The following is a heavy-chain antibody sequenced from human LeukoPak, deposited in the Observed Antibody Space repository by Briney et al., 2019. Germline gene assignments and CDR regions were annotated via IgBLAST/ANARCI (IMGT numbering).Heavy chain of an antibody. CDR2: INQDGSDK. Sequence: GGSLRLSCAASGLTFSIHWMNWVRQAPGKGLECVANINQDGSDKYYVDSVKGRFTISRDNTKNSLYLQVNSLRAEDTAVYYCARVMGDYYDSSGYYRRSDVFDIWGQGTMLIVSS. V-gene: IGHV3-7*03. J-gene: IGHJ3*02. CDR3: ARVMGDYYDSSGYYRRSDVFDI. D-gene: IGHD3-22*01. CDR1: GLTFSIHW.